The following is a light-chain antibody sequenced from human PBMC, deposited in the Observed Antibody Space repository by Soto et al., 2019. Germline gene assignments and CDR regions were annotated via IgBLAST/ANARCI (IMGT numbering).Light chain of an antibody. CDR2: AAS. Sequence: DIQMTQSPSSLSASVGDRVTITCRASQSISSYLNGYQQKPGKAPKLLIYAASSLQSGVPSRFSGSGSGTDFTLTISTLQPEDFASYHCQQSYSTPSTFGQGTELEI. J-gene: IGKJ2*01. V-gene: IGKV1-39*01. CDR1: QSISSY. CDR3: QQSYSTPST.